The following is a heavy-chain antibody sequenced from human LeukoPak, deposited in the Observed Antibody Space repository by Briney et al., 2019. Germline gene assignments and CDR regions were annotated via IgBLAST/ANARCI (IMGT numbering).Heavy chain of an antibody. Sequence: GGSLRLSCVASGLPFGDFAMHWVRQAPGQGLEWVSLISGDSVSTFFADSVKGRFSISRDNSKNSLFLEMSSLRTEDTAMYYCARESGKFDYWGQGTLVAVSS. J-gene: IGHJ4*02. CDR3: ARESGKFDY. V-gene: IGHV3-43*02. CDR1: GLPFGDFA. CDR2: ISGDSVST.